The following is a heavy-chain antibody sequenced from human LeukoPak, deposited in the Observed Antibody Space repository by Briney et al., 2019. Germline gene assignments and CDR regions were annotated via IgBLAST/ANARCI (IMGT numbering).Heavy chain of an antibody. V-gene: IGHV3-49*04. CDR2: IRSKAYGGTT. CDR1: GFTFGDYA. CDR3: TRGRSTPMVRGVIITR. D-gene: IGHD3-10*01. J-gene: IGHJ4*02. Sequence: GGSLRLSCTASGFTFGDYAMSWVRQAPGKGLEWVGFIRSKAYGGTTEYAASVKGRFTISRDDSKSIAYLQMNSLKTEDTAVYYCTRGRSTPMVRGVIITRWGGGTLDTVSS.